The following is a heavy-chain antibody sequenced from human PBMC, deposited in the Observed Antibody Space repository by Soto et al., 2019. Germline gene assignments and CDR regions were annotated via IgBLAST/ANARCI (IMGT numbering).Heavy chain of an antibody. D-gene: IGHD6-6*01. CDR3: AKRNTWSPALVLDI. Sequence: EVQLLESGGGLVQPGGSLRLSCAASGFTFSSYAMNWVRQAPGKGLEWVSAISGSGGSKHYADSVKGRFTISRDSSKKTLYLQMNILRAEETAVYYYAKRNTWSPALVLDIWGQGTMVTVSS. CDR2: ISGSGGSK. V-gene: IGHV3-23*01. CDR1: GFTFSSYA. J-gene: IGHJ3*02.